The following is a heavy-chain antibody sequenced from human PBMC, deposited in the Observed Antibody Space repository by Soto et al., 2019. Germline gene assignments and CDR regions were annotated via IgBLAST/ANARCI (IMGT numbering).Heavy chain of an antibody. CDR1: GFTFSSYA. CDR2: ISYDGSNK. CDR3: ARDSGCSGGSCYQKYNWFDP. V-gene: IGHV3-30-3*01. D-gene: IGHD2-15*01. J-gene: IGHJ5*02. Sequence: GGSLRLSCAASGFTFSSYAMHWVRQAPGKGLEWVAVISYDGSNKYYADSVKGRFTISRDNSKNTLYLQMNSLRAEDTAVYYCARDSGCSGGSCYQKYNWFDPWGQGTLVTVSS.